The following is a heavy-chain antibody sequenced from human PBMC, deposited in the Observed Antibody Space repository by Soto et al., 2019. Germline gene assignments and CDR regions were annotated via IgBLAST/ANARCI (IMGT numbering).Heavy chain of an antibody. J-gene: IGHJ5*02. D-gene: IGHD1-26*01. CDR3: ARNSGSYYRWFDP. CDR2: IYNSGNT. Sequence: SETLSVTCTVSGGSISGYYWSWIRQPPGKGLEWIGYIYNSGNTKYNPSLKSRVTISVDTSKNQFSLRLNSVTAADTAVYYCARNSGSYYRWFDPWGQGTLVTVSS. CDR1: GGSISGYY. V-gene: IGHV4-59*08.